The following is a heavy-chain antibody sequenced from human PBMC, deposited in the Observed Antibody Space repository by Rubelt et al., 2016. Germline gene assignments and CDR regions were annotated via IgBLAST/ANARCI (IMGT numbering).Heavy chain of an antibody. CDR1: GFTFSSYW. Sequence: SGFTFSSYWMHWVRQAPGKGLVRVSRINSDGSSTSYADSVKGRFTIPRDNAKNTLYLQMNSLSAEDPAVYYCARGPYGSGSYYNVRERFYWGQGTLVTVSS. J-gene: IGHJ4*02. CDR3: ARGPYGSGSYYNVRERFY. V-gene: IGHV3-74*01. CDR2: INSDGSST. D-gene: IGHD3-10*01.